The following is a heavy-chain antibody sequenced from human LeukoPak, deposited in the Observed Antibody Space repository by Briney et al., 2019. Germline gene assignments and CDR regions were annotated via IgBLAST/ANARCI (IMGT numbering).Heavy chain of an antibody. CDR3: AKGGGSSWYFPAFDI. CDR1: GFTFDDYA. J-gene: IGHJ3*02. CDR2: ISGDGGST. D-gene: IGHD6-13*01. V-gene: IGHV3-43*02. Sequence: GGSLRLSCAASGFTFDDYAMHWVRQAPGKGLEWVSLISGDGGSTYYADSVKGRFTISRDNSKNSLYLQMNSLGTEDTALYYCAKGGGSSWYFPAFDIWGQGTMVTVSS.